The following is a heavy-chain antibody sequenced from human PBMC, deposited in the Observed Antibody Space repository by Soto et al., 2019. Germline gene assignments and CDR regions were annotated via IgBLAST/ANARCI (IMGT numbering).Heavy chain of an antibody. CDR2: INAGNGNT. J-gene: IGHJ4*02. D-gene: IGHD2-2*01. CDR1: GYTFTSYA. CDR3: ARDIPDIVVVPAAMVY. Sequence: ASVKVSCKASGYTFTSYAMHWVRQAPGQRLEWMGWINAGNGNTKYSQKFQGGVTITRDTSASTAYMELSSLRSEDTAVYYCARDIPDIVVVPAAMVYWGQGTLVTVSS. V-gene: IGHV1-3*01.